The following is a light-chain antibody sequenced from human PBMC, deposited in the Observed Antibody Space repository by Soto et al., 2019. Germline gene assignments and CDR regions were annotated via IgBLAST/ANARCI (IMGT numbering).Light chain of an antibody. V-gene: IGLV2-8*01. Sequence: QSALTQPPSASGSPGQSVTISSTGTSNDVGGYNFVSWYQQHPGKAPKLMIFEVSKRPSGVPDRFSGSKSGSTASLTVSGLQAEDEADYYCSSYAGNNIYYVFGTGTKVTVL. J-gene: IGLJ1*01. CDR3: SSYAGNNIYYV. CDR1: SNDVGGYNF. CDR2: EVS.